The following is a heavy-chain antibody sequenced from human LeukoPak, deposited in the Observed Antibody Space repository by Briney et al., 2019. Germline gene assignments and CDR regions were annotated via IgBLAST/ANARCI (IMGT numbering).Heavy chain of an antibody. V-gene: IGHV1-18*01. J-gene: IGHJ6*03. CDR2: ISAYNGNT. D-gene: IGHD3-22*01. CDR1: GYTFTSYG. CDR3: ARNYDSSGYYYYYYYYMDV. Sequence: ASVKVSCKASGYTFTSYGISWVRQAPGQGLEWMGWISAYNGNTNYAQKLQGRVTMTTDTSTSTAYMELRSLRYDDTAVYYCARNYDSSGYYYYYYYYMDVWGKGTTVTVSS.